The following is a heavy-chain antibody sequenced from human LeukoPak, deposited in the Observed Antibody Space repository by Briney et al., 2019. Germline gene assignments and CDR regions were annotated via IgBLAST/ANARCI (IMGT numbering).Heavy chain of an antibody. CDR3: EIYTGYDSF. Sequence: GASVKVSCKASGYTFTSYDITWVRQATGQGLEWMGWMSPDSGYTGYAQRFQGRVSLTRNTSVSTAFMELSSLRSEDAAMYYCEIYTGYDSFWGQGTLVTVSS. V-gene: IGHV1-8*01. CDR1: GYTFTSYD. CDR2: MSPDSGYT. D-gene: IGHD5-12*01. J-gene: IGHJ4*02.